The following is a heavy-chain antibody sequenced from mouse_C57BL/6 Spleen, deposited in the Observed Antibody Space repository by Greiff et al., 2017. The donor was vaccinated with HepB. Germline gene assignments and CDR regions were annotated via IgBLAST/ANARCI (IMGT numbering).Heavy chain of an antibody. CDR2: IYPGDGDT. J-gene: IGHJ2*01. CDR1: GYAFSSSW. Sequence: VKLQESGPELVKPGASVKISCKASGYAFSSSWMNWVKQRPGKGLEWIGRIYPGDGDTNYNGKFKGKATLTADKSSSTAYMQLSSRTSEDSAVYFCAREETAQATLFDYWGQGTTLTVSS. V-gene: IGHV1-82*01. D-gene: IGHD3-2*02. CDR3: AREETAQATLFDY.